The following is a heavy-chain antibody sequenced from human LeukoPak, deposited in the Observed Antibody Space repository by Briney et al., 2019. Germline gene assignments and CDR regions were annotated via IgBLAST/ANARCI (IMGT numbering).Heavy chain of an antibody. CDR1: GDSVSSNSAA. V-gene: IGHV6-1*01. J-gene: IGHJ4*02. D-gene: IGHD6-13*01. CDR2: TYYRSKWYN. CDR3: ARDLRRGFSGSSWYPFDY. Sequence: SQTLSLTCAISGDSVSSNSAAWNWIRQSPSRGLEWLGRTYYRSKWYNDYAVSVKSRITINPDTSKNQFSLQLNSVTPEDTAVYYCARDLRRGFSGSSWYPFDYWGQGTLVTVSS.